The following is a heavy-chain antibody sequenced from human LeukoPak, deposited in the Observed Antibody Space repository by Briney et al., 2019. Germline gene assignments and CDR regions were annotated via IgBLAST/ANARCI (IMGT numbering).Heavy chain of an antibody. CDR1: GFTFSSYA. CDR3: SRAYGSGSHSFDY. CDR2: ISYDGSNK. Sequence: GRSLRLSCAASGFTFSSYAMHWVRQAPGKGLEWVAVISYDGSNKYYADSVKGRFTISRDNSKNTLYLQMNSLGAEDTAVYYCSRAYGSGSHSFDYWGQGTLVTVSS. D-gene: IGHD3-10*01. J-gene: IGHJ4*02. V-gene: IGHV3-30*04.